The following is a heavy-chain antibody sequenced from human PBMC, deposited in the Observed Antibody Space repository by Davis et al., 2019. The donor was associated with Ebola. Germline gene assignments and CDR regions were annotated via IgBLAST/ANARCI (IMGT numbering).Heavy chain of an antibody. CDR1: GGSFSGYY. J-gene: IGHJ4*02. D-gene: IGHD1-14*01. V-gene: IGHV4-34*01. CDR2: INHSGST. Sequence: PSETLSLTCAVYGGSFSGYYWSWIRQPPGKGLEWIGEINHSGSTNYNPSLKSRVTISVDTSKNQFSLKLSSVTAADTAVYYCARGPEGRPHYWGQGTLVTVSS. CDR3: ARGPEGRPHY.